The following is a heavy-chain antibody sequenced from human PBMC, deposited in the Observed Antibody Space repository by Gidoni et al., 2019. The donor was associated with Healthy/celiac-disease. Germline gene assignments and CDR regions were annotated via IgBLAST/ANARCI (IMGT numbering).Heavy chain of an antibody. CDR2: IYPGDSDT. V-gene: IGHV5-51*03. CDR1: GYTFISYW. J-gene: IGHJ3*01. CDR3: ARRYCSSTSCYTGSCDV. D-gene: IGHD2-2*02. Sequence: EVQLVQSGAEVKKPGESLKISCKGSGYTFISYWIGWVRQRPGRGLEWMGNIYPGDSDTRYSPSFQGQVTISADKSISTAYLQWSSLKASDTAMYYCARRYCSSTSCYTGSCDVWGQGTMVTVSS.